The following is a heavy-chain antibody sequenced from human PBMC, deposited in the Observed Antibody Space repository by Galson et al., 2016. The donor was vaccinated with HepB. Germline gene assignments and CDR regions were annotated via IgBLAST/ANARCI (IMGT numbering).Heavy chain of an antibody. CDR2: ISYDGSHG. CDR1: GFTFSSYA. V-gene: IGHV3-30-3*01. Sequence: SLRLSCAASGFTFSSYAMHWVRQAPGKGLEWVAVISYDGSHGFYADSVKGRFTISRDSSKNTLYLQMNSLRAEDTAIYYCARVQLSFDYWGQGTLVTVSS. CDR3: ARVQLSFDY. J-gene: IGHJ4*02. D-gene: IGHD6-6*01.